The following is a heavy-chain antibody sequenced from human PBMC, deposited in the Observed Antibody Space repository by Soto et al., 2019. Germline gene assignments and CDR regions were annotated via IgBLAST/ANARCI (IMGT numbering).Heavy chain of an antibody. D-gene: IGHD2-2*02. J-gene: IGHJ5*02. V-gene: IGHV3-23*01. Sequence: VGSLRLSCAASGFTFSSYAMSWVRQAPGKGLEWVSTISGSGGSTYDADSVKGRFTISRDNSKNTLYLQMNSLRAEDTAVYYCAKDRGSGSTSWYNGWFDPWGQGTLVTVSS. CDR1: GFTFSSYA. CDR3: AKDRGSGSTSWYNGWFDP. CDR2: ISGSGGST.